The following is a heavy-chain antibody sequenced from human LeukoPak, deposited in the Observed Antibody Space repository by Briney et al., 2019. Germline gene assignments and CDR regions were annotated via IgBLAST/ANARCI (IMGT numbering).Heavy chain of an antibody. J-gene: IGHJ4*02. D-gene: IGHD5-24*01. CDR1: GFTFSSYG. CDR2: RWYDGSDK. CDR3: ARVGAWGWLQTDFFDY. V-gene: IGHV3-33*01. Sequence: GRSLRLSCAASGFTFSSYGMHWVRQAPGKGLEGVAVRWYDGSDKYYADSVKGRFTISRDNSKNTLYLQMNSLRAGDTAVYYCARVGAWGWLQTDFFDYWGQGTLVTVSS.